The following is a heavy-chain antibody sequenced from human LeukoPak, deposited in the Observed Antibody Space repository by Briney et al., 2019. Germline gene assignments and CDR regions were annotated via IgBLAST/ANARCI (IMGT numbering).Heavy chain of an antibody. CDR3: ARGRYYAMDV. CDR1: GFPFSNYW. J-gene: IGHJ6*02. V-gene: IGHV3-74*01. Sequence: PGGSLRLSCAASGFPFSNYWMHWVRQAPGKGLVWVSRINNEGSGTGYADSVKGRFTISRDNAKNTLFLQMNSLRAEDTAVYYCARGRYYAMDVWGQGTTVTVSS. CDR2: INNEGSGT.